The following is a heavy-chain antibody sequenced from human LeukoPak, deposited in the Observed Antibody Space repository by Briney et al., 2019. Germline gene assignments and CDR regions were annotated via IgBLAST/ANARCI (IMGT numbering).Heavy chain of an antibody. D-gene: IGHD6-19*01. V-gene: IGHV4-30-2*01. CDR2: IYHSGST. CDR3: ARDLEVWVAGSEHHYHYQYMDV. Sequence: SETLSLTCTVSGGSISSGGYYWSWIRQPPGKGLEWIGYIYHSGSTYYNPSLRSRVTISVDRSKNQFSLKLSSVTAADTAVYYCARDLEVWVAGSEHHYHYQYMDVWGKGTTVTVSS. J-gene: IGHJ6*03. CDR1: GGSISSGGYY.